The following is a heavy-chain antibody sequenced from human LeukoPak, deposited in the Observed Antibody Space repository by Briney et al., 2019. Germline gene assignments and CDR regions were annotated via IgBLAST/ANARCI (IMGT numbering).Heavy chain of an antibody. CDR1: GYTFTSYG. CDR2: ISAYNGST. J-gene: IGHJ6*03. V-gene: IGHV1-18*01. CDR3: ARAPYCSSTSCYLYYYYYMDV. D-gene: IGHD2-2*01. Sequence: ASVKVSCKASGYTFTSYGISWVRQAPGQGLKWMGWISAYNGSTNYAQKLQGRVTMTTDTSTSTAYMELRSLRSDDTAVYYCARAPYCSSTSCYLYYYYYMDVWGKGTTVTVSS.